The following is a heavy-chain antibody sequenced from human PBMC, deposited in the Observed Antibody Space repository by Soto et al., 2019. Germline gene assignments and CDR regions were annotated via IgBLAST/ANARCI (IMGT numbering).Heavy chain of an antibody. CDR3: ASESIAAAGTYYYYYGMDV. CDR1: GDSVSSNSAA. CDR2: TYYRSKWYN. V-gene: IGHV6-1*01. Sequence: PSQTLSLTCAISGDSVSSNSAAWNWIRQSPSRGLEWLGRTYYRSKWYNDYAVSVKSRITINPDTSKNQFSLQLNPVTPEDTAVYYCASESIAAAGTYYYYYGMDVWGQGTTVT. D-gene: IGHD6-13*01. J-gene: IGHJ6*02.